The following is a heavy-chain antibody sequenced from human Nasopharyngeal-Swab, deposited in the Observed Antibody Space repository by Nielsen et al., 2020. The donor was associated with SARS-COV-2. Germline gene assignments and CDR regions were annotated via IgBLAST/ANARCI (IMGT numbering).Heavy chain of an antibody. V-gene: IGHV3-53*04. CDR2: TSSGLAT. CDR1: GFIVKDNN. J-gene: IGHJ2*01. Sequence: GGSLRLSCAASGFIVKDNNIHWVRQAPGKGLQWVSFTSSGLATDYSDSVKGRFTISRHNSENTLYLQMNSLRPEDTAIYYCARGRGESDWYLDLWGRGTLVTVSS. CDR3: ARGRGESDWYLDL. D-gene: IGHD3-10*01.